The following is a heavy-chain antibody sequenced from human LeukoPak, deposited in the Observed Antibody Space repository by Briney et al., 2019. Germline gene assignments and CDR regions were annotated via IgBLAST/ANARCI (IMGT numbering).Heavy chain of an antibody. D-gene: IGHD5-12*01. CDR1: GFTFSSYA. J-gene: IGHJ4*02. CDR3: ARARWATAPDY. V-gene: IGHV3-30*04. Sequence: GGSLRLSCAASGFTFSSYAMHWVRQAPGKGLEWVAGISYDGSNKYYADSVKGRFTISRDNSKNTLYLQMNSLRAEDTAVYYCARARWATAPDYWGQGTLVTVSS. CDR2: ISYDGSNK.